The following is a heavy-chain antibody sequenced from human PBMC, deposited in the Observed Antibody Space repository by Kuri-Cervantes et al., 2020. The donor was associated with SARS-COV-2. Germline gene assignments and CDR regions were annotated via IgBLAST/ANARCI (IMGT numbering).Heavy chain of an antibody. V-gene: IGHV1-8*01. Sequence: ASVKVSCKTPETTFPNYDINWVRQATGQGLEWMGMVKTNSGNTLYAQIFQGRVTMTRDTSTGTVYMELSCLTSEDTAIYYCYCAPKEGFDSWGQGTLVTVSS. CDR1: ETTFPNYD. J-gene: IGHJ4*02. CDR3: YCAPKEGFDS. D-gene: IGHD2-21*01. CDR2: VKTNSGNT.